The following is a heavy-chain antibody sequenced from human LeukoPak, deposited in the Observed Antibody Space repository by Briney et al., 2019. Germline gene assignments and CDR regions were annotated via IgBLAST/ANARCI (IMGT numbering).Heavy chain of an antibody. V-gene: IGHV4-4*07. CDR2: IYTSGST. CDR1: GGSVSSYY. J-gene: IGHJ3*02. CDR3: ARDPGYDYADYIQDPFDI. Sequence: PSETLSLTCTVSGGSVSSYYWSWIRQPAGKGLEWIGRIYTSGSTNYNPPLRGRVTISVDKSKNKFSLQLSSVTAADTAVYYCARDPGYDYADYIQDPFDIWGHGTMVAVSS. D-gene: IGHD4-17*01.